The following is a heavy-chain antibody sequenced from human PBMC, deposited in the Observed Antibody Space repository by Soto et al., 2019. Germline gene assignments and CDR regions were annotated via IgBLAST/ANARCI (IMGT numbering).Heavy chain of an antibody. Sequence: SETLSLTCTVSGGSVSGGVYYWNWIRQHPEKGLEWIGYIYYSGSTYYNPSLRSRVTISADTSKNQFSLKLSSVTVADTAVYYCARSSVAGAGYFQHWGQGTLVTVSS. CDR1: GGSVSGGVYY. CDR2: IYYSGST. J-gene: IGHJ1*01. CDR3: ARSSVAGAGYFQH. D-gene: IGHD6-19*01. V-gene: IGHV4-31*03.